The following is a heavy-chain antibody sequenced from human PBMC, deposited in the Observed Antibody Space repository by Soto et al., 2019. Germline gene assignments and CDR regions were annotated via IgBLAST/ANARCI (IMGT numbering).Heavy chain of an antibody. V-gene: IGHV1-18*01. CDR1: GYTFASYA. J-gene: IGHJ4*02. CDR2: ISAYNGNT. Sequence: QVQLVQSGAEVKKPGASVKVSCKASGYTFASYAIIWMRQAPGQGLEWMGWISAYNGNTNYAQKLQGRVTMTTDTSKSTAYMELRSLRSADTAVYYCARDPPPPDFGGQGTLVTVSS. CDR3: ARDPPPPDF.